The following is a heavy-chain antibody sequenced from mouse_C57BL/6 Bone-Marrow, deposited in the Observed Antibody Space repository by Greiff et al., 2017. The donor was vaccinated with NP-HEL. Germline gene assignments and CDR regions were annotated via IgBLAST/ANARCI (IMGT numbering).Heavy chain of an antibody. J-gene: IGHJ3*01. V-gene: IGHV1-50*01. CDR2: IDPSDSYA. CDR1: GYTFTSYW. D-gene: IGHD2-1*01. CDR3: ARSAIYYGNYYWFAY. Sequence: VQLQQPGAELVKPGASVKLSCKASGYTFTSYWMQWVKQRPGQGLEWIGEIDPSDSYANYTQKFKGKATLTVDTSSSTAYMQLSSLTSEDSAVYYCARSAIYYGNYYWFAYWGQGTLVTVSA.